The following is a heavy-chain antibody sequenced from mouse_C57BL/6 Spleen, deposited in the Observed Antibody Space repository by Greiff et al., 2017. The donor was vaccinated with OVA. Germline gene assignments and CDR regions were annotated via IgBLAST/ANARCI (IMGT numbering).Heavy chain of an antibody. Sequence: QVQLQQPGAELVKPGASVKLSCTASGYTFTSYWMQWVKQRPGQGLEWIGEIDPSDSYTNYNQKFKGKATLTVDTSSSTAYMQLSSLTSEDSAVYYCARALGDAMDYWGQGTSVTVSS. CDR1: GYTFTSYW. J-gene: IGHJ4*01. CDR3: ARALGDAMDY. CDR2: IDPSDSYT. D-gene: IGHD3-3*01. V-gene: IGHV1-50*01.